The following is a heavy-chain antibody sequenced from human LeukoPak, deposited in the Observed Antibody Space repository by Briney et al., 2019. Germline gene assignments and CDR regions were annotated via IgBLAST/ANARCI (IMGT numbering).Heavy chain of an antibody. J-gene: IGHJ3*02. CDR2: IYYSGGT. D-gene: IGHD3-22*01. Sequence: SETLSLTCTVSGGSISSYYWSWIRQPPGKGLEWIGYIYYSGGTNYNPSLKSRVTISVDTSKNQFSLKLSSVTAADTAVYYCARSSGSDDAFDIWGQGTMVTVSS. CDR1: GGSISSYY. CDR3: ARSSGSDDAFDI. V-gene: IGHV4-59*01.